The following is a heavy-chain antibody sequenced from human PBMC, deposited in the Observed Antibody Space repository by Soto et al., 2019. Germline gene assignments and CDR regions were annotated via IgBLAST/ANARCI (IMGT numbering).Heavy chain of an antibody. D-gene: IGHD1-1*01. Sequence: SETLSLTCTVSGVSVSSSPYYWGWIRQLPGKGLEWIGSVYSSGSTYYNPSLKGRVTISVDTSKNQFSLNLNSVTAADTAVYYCARQVRATNWNPAYFDYWGQETLVTVSS. V-gene: IGHV4-39*01. CDR1: GVSVSSSPYY. CDR2: VYSSGST. J-gene: IGHJ4*02. CDR3: ARQVRATNWNPAYFDY.